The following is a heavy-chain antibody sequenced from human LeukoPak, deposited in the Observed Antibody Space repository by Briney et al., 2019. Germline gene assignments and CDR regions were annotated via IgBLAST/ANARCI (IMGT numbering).Heavy chain of an antibody. D-gene: IGHD5-18*01. CDR2: INSDGSST. J-gene: IGHJ4*02. Sequence: GGSLRLSCAASGFTFSSYWMHWVRQAPGKGLVWVSRINSDGSSTSYADSVKDRFTISRDNAKNTLYLQMNSLRAEDTAVYYCGRGYSYGFFDYWGQGTLVTVSS. CDR3: GRGYSYGFFDY. V-gene: IGHV3-74*01. CDR1: GFTFSSYW.